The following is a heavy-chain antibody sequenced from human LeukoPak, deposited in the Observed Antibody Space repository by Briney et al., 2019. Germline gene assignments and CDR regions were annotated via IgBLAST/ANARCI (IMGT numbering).Heavy chain of an antibody. CDR1: GFTVSSNY. CDR2: IYSGGST. V-gene: IGHV3-66*02. CDR3: ARGGIAVASRVFDY. Sequence: PGGSLRLSCAASGFTVSSNYMSWVRQAPGKGLEWVSVIYSGGSTYYADSVKGRFTISRDNSKNTLYLQMNSLRAEDTAVYYCARGGIAVASRVFDYWGRGTLVTVSS. D-gene: IGHD6-19*01. J-gene: IGHJ4*02.